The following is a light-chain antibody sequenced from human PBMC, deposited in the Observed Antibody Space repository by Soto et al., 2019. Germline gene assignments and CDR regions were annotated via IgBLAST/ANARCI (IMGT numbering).Light chain of an antibody. Sequence: QSALTQPPSVSGSPGQSVTISCTGTSSDVGSYNRVSWYQQAPGTAPKLMIYEVSNRPSGVSNRFSGSKSDNTASLTISGLQAEDEADYYCASYTSSITLVFGTGTKVTVL. CDR3: ASYTSSITLV. J-gene: IGLJ1*01. CDR2: EVS. V-gene: IGLV2-18*02. CDR1: SSDVGSYNR.